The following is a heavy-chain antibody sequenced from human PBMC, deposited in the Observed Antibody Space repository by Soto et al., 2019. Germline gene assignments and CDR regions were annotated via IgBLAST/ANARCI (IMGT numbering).Heavy chain of an antibody. J-gene: IGHJ4*02. CDR2: ISWDSGTI. CDR3: ARGSKDSYPGSRIFDF. CDR1: GFTFDDYA. V-gene: IGHV3-9*01. D-gene: IGHD3-10*01. Sequence: EVQLVESGGGLVQPGRSLRLSCAASGFTFDDYAMHWVRQAPGKGLEWVSGISWDSGTIGYADSVKGRFIISRDNSKKTLYLQMSSLRADDSAVYFCARGSKDSYPGSRIFDFWGRGTLVTVSS.